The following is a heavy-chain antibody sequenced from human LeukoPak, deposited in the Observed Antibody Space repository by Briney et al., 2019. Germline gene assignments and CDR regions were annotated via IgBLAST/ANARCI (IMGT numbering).Heavy chain of an antibody. D-gene: IGHD3-22*01. V-gene: IGHV4-59*12. J-gene: IGHJ4*02. Sequence: SETLSLTCTVSGGSISSYYWSWIRQPPGKGLEWIGYIYYSGSTNYNPSLKSRVTISVDTSKNQFSLKLSSVTAADTAVYYCARGVVDSSGYYQPFDYWGQGTLVTVSS. CDR1: GGSISSYY. CDR3: ARGVVDSSGYYQPFDY. CDR2: IYYSGST.